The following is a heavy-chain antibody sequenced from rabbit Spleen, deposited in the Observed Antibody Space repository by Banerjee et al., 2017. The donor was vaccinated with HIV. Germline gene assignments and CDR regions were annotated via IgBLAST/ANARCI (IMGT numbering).Heavy chain of an antibody. CDR3: ARSYYVGRVGYGDAQYFNL. CDR1: GFSFSSSDY. CDR2: IYAGSSGST. D-gene: IGHD6-1*01. V-gene: IGHV1S40*01. J-gene: IGHJ4*01. Sequence: QSLEESGGDLVKPGASLTLTCTASGFSFSSSDYMCWVRQAPGKGLEWIACIYAGSSGSTYYASWVNGRFTISSDNAQNTVSLQMNSLTAADTATYFCARSYYVGRVGYGDAQYFNLWGPGTLVTVS.